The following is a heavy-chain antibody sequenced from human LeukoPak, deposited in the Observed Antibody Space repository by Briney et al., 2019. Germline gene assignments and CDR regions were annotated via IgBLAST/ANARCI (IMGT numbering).Heavy chain of an antibody. CDR1: GDSISSSSYY. Sequence: SETLSLTCTVSGDSISSSSYYWGWLRQPPGKGLEWIGSIYYSGSTYYNPSLKSRVTISVDTSKNQFSLKLSSVTAADTAVYYCARANRLLNIGVAAPWNYWGQGTLVTVSS. V-gene: IGHV4-39*07. CDR3: ARANRLLNIGVAAPWNY. D-gene: IGHD6-19*01. J-gene: IGHJ4*02. CDR2: IYYSGST.